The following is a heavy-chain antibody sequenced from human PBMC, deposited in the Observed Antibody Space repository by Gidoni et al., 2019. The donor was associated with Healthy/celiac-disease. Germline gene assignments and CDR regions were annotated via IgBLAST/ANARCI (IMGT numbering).Heavy chain of an antibody. CDR1: GGSFSGYY. CDR3: ARGFRGIAVAGTFSWFDP. Sequence: QVQLQQWGAGPLKPSETLSLTCAVYGGSFSGYYWSWIRQPPGKGLEWIGEINHSGSTNYNPSLKRRVTISVDTSKNQFSLKLSSVTAADTAVYYCARGFRGIAVAGTFSWFDPWGQGTLVTVSS. V-gene: IGHV4-34*01. D-gene: IGHD6-19*01. J-gene: IGHJ5*02. CDR2: INHSGST.